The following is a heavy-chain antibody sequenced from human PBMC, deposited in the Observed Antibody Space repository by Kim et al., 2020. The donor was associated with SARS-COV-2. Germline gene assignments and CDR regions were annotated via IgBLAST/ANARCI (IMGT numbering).Heavy chain of an antibody. CDR1: GFTVSSNA. Sequence: GGSLRLSCAASGFTVSSNAMSWVRQAPGKGLEWVSGICSGGGRNYDADAEGGRITSSNDSKNTTYYQQINIMSADKTADYYAGTGIALAGYYFYYLGLWG. J-gene: IGHJ6*03. CDR2: ICSGGGRN. D-gene: IGHD6-19*01. CDR3: GTGIALAGYYFYYLGL. V-gene: IGHV3-23*01.